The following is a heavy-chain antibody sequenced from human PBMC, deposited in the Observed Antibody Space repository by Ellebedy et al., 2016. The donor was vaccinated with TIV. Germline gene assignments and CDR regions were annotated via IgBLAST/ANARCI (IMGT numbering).Heavy chain of an antibody. CDR1: GFTFSSYA. D-gene: IGHD6-19*01. Sequence: GESLKISCAASGFTFSSYAMSWVRQAPGKGLEWVSAISGSGGSTYYADSVKGRFTISRDNSKNTLYLQMNSLKASDTAMYYCASGAVAGGGAFDIWGQGTMVTVSS. V-gene: IGHV3-23*01. J-gene: IGHJ3*02. CDR3: ASGAVAGGGAFDI. CDR2: ISGSGGST.